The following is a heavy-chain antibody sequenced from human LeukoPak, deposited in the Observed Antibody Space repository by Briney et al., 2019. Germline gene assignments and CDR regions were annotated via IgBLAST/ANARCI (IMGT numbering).Heavy chain of an antibody. V-gene: IGHV4-59*01. CDR1: GGSISSYY. J-gene: IGHJ6*02. D-gene: IGHD6-13*01. CDR2: IYYSGST. CDR3: ARAVAAAGMDV. Sequence: PSETLSLTCTVSGGSISSYYWSWIRQPPGKGLEWIGYIYYSGSTNYNPSLKSRVTISVDTSKNQFSLKLSSVTAADTAVYYCARAVAAAGMDVWGQGTTVTVSS.